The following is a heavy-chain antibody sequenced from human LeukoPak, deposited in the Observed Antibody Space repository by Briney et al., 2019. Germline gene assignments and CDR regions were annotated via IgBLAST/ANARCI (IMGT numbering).Heavy chain of an antibody. V-gene: IGHV4-61*02. CDR2: IYTSGTT. CDR1: GGSVRRGNYY. CDR3: ARWSGSVTARNYYYYMDV. Sequence: SETLSLTCTVSGGSVRRGNYYWTWIRQPAGSGLEWIGLIYTSGTTDYNPSLRTRVTISVDASRNQFSLNLSSVTAADTAVYYCARWSGSVTARNYYYYMDVWGEGTTVTVSS. D-gene: IGHD6-6*01. J-gene: IGHJ6*03.